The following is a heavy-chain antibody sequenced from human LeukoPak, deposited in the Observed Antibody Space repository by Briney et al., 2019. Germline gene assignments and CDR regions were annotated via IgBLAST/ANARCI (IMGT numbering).Heavy chain of an antibody. CDR1: GYAFTSYG. CDR2: ISAYNGNT. V-gene: IGHV1-18*01. D-gene: IGHD5-18*01. Sequence: ASVKVSCKASGYAFTSYGISWVRQAPGQGLEWMGWISAYNGNTNYAQKLQGRVTMTTDTSTSTAYMELRSLRSDDTAVYYCAREIPEPLGYSCGLTQSDYWGQGTLVTVSS. CDR3: AREIPEPLGYSCGLTQSDY. J-gene: IGHJ4*02.